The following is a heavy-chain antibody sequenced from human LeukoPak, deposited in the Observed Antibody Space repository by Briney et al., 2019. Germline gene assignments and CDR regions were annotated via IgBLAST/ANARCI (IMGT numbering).Heavy chain of an antibody. CDR1: GFTFSSYA. V-gene: IGHV3-30*18. Sequence: GGSLRLSCAASGFTFSSYAMSWVRQAPGKGLEWVAVISYDGSNKYYADSVKGRFTISRDNSKNTLYLQMNSLRAEDTAVYYCAKDSGPADGGEWEEGGYFDYWGQGTLVTVSS. J-gene: IGHJ4*02. D-gene: IGHD6-13*01. CDR2: ISYDGSNK. CDR3: AKDSGPADGGEWEEGGYFDY.